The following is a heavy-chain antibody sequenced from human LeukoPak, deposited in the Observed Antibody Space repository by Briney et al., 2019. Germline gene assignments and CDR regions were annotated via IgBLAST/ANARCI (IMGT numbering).Heavy chain of an antibody. CDR3: AKVAVRGVIITLDFDY. CDR1: GFTFSSYA. CDR2: ISGSGGST. Sequence: GGSLRLSCAASGFTFSSYAMSWVRQAPGKGLEWVSAISGSGGSTYYADSVKGRFTISRDNSKDTLYLQMNSLRAEDTAVYYCAKVAVRGVIITLDFDYWGQGTLVTVSS. V-gene: IGHV3-23*01. J-gene: IGHJ4*02. D-gene: IGHD3-10*01.